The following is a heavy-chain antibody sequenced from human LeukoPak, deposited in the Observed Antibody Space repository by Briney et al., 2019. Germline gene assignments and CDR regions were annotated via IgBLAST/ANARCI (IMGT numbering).Heavy chain of an antibody. CDR1: GGTFSSYA. J-gene: IGHJ4*02. V-gene: IGHV1-69*04. Sequence: GSSVKVSCKASGGTFSSYAISWVRQAPGQGLEWMGRIIPILGIANYAQKFQGRVTITADKSTSTAYMELSSLRSEDTAVYYCARGGGRDGYNYNCDYWCQGALVTVAS. CDR3: ARGGGRDGYNYNCDY. CDR2: IIPILGIA. D-gene: IGHD5-24*01.